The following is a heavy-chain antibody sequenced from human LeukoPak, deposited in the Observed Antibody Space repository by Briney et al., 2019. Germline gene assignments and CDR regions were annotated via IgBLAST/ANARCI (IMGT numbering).Heavy chain of an antibody. V-gene: IGHV4-31*03. CDR3: ASRTPPALWFGELLSEWYFDL. J-gene: IGHJ2*01. CDR2: IYYSGST. D-gene: IGHD3-10*01. CDR1: GGSISSGGYY. Sequence: SETLSLTCTVSGGSISSGGYYWSWIRQHPGKGLEWIGYIYYSGSTYYNPSLKSRVTISVDTSKNQFSLKLCSVTAADTAVYYCASRTPPALWFGELLSEWYFDLWGRGTLVTVSS.